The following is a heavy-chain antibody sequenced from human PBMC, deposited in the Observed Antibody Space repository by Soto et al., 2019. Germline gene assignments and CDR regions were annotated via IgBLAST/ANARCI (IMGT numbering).Heavy chain of an antibody. J-gene: IGHJ5*02. V-gene: IGHV4-30-2*01. Sequence: SETLSLTCIVSGASISTGGYSWSWIRQPPGKSPEWIGYIYESGRTYYKPSLKSRASISMDKSRSQFSVRLTSVTAADTAVYFCARGDRYSGSFSDYFDPWGQGTLVTVSS. CDR3: ARGDRYSGSFSDYFDP. CDR1: GASISTGGYS. D-gene: IGHD1-26*01. CDR2: IYESGRT.